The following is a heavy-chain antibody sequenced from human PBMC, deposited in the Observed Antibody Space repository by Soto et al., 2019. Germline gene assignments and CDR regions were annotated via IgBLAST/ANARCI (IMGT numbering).Heavy chain of an antibody. D-gene: IGHD3-10*01. CDR1: GYTFTSYG. J-gene: IGHJ4*02. Sequence: QVQLVQSGAEVKKPGASVKVSCKSSGYTFTSYGISWVRQAPGQGLEWMGWISAYNGNTNYAQKLQGRVTMTTDTSTRTAYMELRSLRSDDTAVYYCAVLLWFGYYGDKTYYFDYWGQGTLVTVSS. CDR3: AVLLWFGYYGDKTYYFDY. V-gene: IGHV1-18*01. CDR2: ISAYNGNT.